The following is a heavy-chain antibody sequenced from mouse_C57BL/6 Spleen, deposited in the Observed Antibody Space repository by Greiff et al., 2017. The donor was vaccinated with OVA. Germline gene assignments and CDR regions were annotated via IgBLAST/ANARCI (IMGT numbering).Heavy chain of an antibody. V-gene: IGHV5-4*01. Sequence: EVQLVESGGGLVKPGGSLKLSCAASGLTFSSYAMTWVRQTPEKRLEWVATISDGGSYTYYPDNVKGRFTISRDNAKNNMYLQMSHLKSEDTAMYYCARGGGLRRYYAMDDWGQGTSVTVSS. CDR1: GLTFSSYA. J-gene: IGHJ4*01. CDR3: ARGGGLRRYYAMDD. D-gene: IGHD2-4*01. CDR2: ISDGGSYT.